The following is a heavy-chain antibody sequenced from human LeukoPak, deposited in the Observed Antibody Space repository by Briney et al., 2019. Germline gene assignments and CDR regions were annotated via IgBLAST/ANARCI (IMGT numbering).Heavy chain of an antibody. J-gene: IGHJ6*03. Sequence: GGSLRLSCAASGFTFSSYGMSWVRQAPGKGLEGVSNFCCSGGSTFYADSVKGQFTISRDNSKNTLYLQMNSLRAEDTAVYYCAKVAKQQLVPLYYYYMDVWGKGTTVTISS. CDR3: AKVAKQQLVPLYYYYMDV. CDR1: GFTFSSYG. V-gene: IGHV3-23*01. CDR2: FCCSGGST. D-gene: IGHD6-13*01.